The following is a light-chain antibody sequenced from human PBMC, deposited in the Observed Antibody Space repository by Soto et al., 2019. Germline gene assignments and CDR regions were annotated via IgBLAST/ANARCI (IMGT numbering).Light chain of an antibody. CDR1: QSISSW. CDR2: AAS. Sequence: IQMTQYPSTLSASVGDRFTITCRASQSISSWLAWYQQKPGKAPKLLIYAASALQSGVPSRFSGSGSGTDFTLTISSLQPEDFATYYCLPINSYPYTVGQETQVEIK. CDR3: LPINSYPYT. V-gene: IGKV1-5*01. J-gene: IGKJ2*01.